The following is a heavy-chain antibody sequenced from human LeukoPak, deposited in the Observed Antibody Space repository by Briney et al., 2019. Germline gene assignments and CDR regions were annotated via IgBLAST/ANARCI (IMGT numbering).Heavy chain of an antibody. CDR3: AASYYYDSSGSRPFDY. J-gene: IGHJ4*02. Sequence: PSETLSLTCTVSGGSISSYYWSWIRRPAGKGLEWIGRIYTSGSANYNPSLKSRVTMSVDTSKNQFSLKLSSVTAADTAVYYCAASYYYDSSGSRPFDYWGQGTLVTVSS. V-gene: IGHV4-4*07. D-gene: IGHD3-22*01. CDR1: GGSISSYY. CDR2: IYTSGSA.